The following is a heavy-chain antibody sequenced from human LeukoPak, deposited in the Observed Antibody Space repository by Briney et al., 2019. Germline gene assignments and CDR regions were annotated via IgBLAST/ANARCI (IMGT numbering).Heavy chain of an antibody. V-gene: IGHV3-23*01. D-gene: IGHD3-10*01. CDR2: ISADGQVT. J-gene: IGHJ4*02. Sequence: PGGTLRLSCAGSGFAFGTYAMSWVRQAPGMGLGWVSSISADGQVTYYAASVEGRFTVSRDNSKSTLYLQLNSLRAEDTATYYCARDPYNTILYRLAHWGQGTLVTVSS. CDR1: GFAFGTYA. CDR3: ARDPYNTILYRLAH.